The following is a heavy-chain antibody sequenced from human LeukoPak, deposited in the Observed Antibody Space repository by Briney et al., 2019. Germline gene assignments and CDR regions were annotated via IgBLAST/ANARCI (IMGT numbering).Heavy chain of an antibody. CDR1: GFTASSNY. J-gene: IGHJ3*02. D-gene: IGHD3-10*01. CDR2: IYSGGST. V-gene: IGHV3-66*01. Sequence: GGSLRLSCAASGFTASSNYMSWVRQAPGKGLEWVSVIYSGGSTYYADSVKGRFTISRDNSKNTLYLQMNSLRAEDTAVYYCARDTLTGNGAFDIWGQGTMVTVSS. CDR3: ARDTLTGNGAFDI.